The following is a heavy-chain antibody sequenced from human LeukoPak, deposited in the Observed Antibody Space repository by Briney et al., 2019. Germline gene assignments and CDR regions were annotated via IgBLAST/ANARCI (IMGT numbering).Heavy chain of an antibody. CDR1: GYTLTDHY. CDR3: ARDGDEGAAADY. D-gene: IGHD7-27*01. CDR2: INPNSGGT. V-gene: IGHV1-2*02. J-gene: IGHJ4*02. Sequence: GASVKVSCKASGYTLTDHYMHWVRQAPGQGLEWMGWINPNSGGTSYAQKFQGRVTMTTDTSTSTAYMELRSLRSDDTAVYYCARDGDEGAAADYWGQGTLVTVSS.